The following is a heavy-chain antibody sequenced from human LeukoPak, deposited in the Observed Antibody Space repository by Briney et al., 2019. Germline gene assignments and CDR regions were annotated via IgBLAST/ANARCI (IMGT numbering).Heavy chain of an antibody. V-gene: IGHV3-7*01. CDR3: ARRGFWSAYYVPYHYGMDV. CDR2: IKQDGGEK. J-gene: IGHJ6*02. Sequence: PGGSLRLSCAASGFTFSIYAMSWVRQAPGKGLEWLANIKQDGGEKHYVDSVKGRFTISRDNVKNSLFLQMNSLRAQDTAIYYCARRGFWSAYYVPYHYGMDVWGQGTTVTVSS. D-gene: IGHD3-3*01. CDR1: GFTFSIYA.